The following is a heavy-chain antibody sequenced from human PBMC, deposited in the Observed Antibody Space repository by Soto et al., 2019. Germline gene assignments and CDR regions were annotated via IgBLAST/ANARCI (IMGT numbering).Heavy chain of an antibody. CDR2: IYHSGST. J-gene: IGHJ4*02. V-gene: IGHV4-4*02. Sequence: QVQLQESGPGLVKPSGTLSLTCAVSSGSISSSNWWSWVRQPPGKGLEWIGEIYHSGSTNYNPSLKRRVTISVDKSKTQFSLKLSSVIAADTAVYYCASCSSSSPFFDYWGQGTLVTVSS. CDR3: ASCSSSSPFFDY. D-gene: IGHD6-6*01. CDR1: SGSISSSNW.